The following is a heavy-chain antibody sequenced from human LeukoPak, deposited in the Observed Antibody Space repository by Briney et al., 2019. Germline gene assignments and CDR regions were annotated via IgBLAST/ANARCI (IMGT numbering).Heavy chain of an antibody. Sequence: SETLSLTCAVYGGSFSGYYWSWIRQPPGKGLEWIGIIYYSGSTYYNPSLKSRITISVDTSKNQFSLKLSSVTAADTAVYYCASKSGWLGNFDYWGQGTLVTVSS. CDR2: IYYSGST. CDR1: GGSFSGYY. J-gene: IGHJ4*02. D-gene: IGHD6-19*01. CDR3: ASKSGWLGNFDY. V-gene: IGHV4-34*01.